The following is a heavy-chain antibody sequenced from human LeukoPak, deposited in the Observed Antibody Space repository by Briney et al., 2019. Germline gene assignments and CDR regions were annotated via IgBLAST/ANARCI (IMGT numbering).Heavy chain of an antibody. D-gene: IGHD3-10*01. CDR3: ARDSETMVRGVWVYYYGMDV. V-gene: IGHV1-69*04. CDR1: GGTFSSYA. J-gene: IGHJ6*02. Sequence: SVTVSFKASGGTFSSYAISWVRQAPGQGLEWMGRIIPILGIANYAQKFQDRVTITADKSTSTAYMELSSLRSEDTAVYYCARDSETMVRGVWVYYYGMDVWGQGTTVTVSS. CDR2: IIPILGIA.